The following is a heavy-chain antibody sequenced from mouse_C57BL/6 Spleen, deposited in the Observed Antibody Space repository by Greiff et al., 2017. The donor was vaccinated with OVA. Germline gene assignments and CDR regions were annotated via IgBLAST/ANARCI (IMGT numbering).Heavy chain of an antibody. Sequence: EVQLQESGPGLVKPSQSLSLTCSVTGYSITSGYYWNWIRQFPGNKLEWMGYISYDGSNNYNPSLKNRISITRDTSKNQFFLKLNSVTTEDTATYYCAREGELGLYYFDYWGQGTTLTVSS. J-gene: IGHJ2*01. CDR1: GYSITSGYY. V-gene: IGHV3-6*01. D-gene: IGHD4-1*01. CDR3: AREGELGLYYFDY. CDR2: ISYDGSN.